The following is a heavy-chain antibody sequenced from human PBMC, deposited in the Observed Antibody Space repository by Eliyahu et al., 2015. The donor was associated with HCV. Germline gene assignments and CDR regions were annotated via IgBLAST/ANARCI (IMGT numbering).Heavy chain of an antibody. J-gene: IGHJ2*01. CDR1: GFTFNSHA. V-gene: IGHV3-23*01. D-gene: IGHD5-12*01. CDR2: ISGSGNTT. Sequence: EVQLLESGGGLVQPGGSLKVSCGASGFTFNSHAMTWVRQAPGKGLEXVSTISGSGNTTYDADFVKGRFITSRDNSRNTVFLQMNSLRAEDTAVYYCAKHESGHNYWYFDLWGRGTLVTVSS. CDR3: AKHESGHNYWYFDL.